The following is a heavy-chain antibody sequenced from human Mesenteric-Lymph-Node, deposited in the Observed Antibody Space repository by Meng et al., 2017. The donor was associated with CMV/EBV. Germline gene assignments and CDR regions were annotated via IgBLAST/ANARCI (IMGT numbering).Heavy chain of an antibody. Sequence: GGSLRLSCKGSGYTFTSYWIGWVRQMPGKGLEWMGIVYPGDSDTRYSPSFQGQVTISADKSLTTAYLQWSSLKASDTAMYYCARGWLAPNQYFDYWGQGTLVTVSS. D-gene: IGHD6-19*01. V-gene: IGHV5-51*01. CDR1: GYTFTSYW. CDR3: ARGWLAPNQYFDY. J-gene: IGHJ4*02. CDR2: VYPGDSDT.